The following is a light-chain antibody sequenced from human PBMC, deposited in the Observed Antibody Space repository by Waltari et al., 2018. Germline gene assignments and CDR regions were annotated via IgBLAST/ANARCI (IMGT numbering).Light chain of an antibody. CDR3: QHYTRYSIT. J-gene: IGKJ1*01. Sequence: DIQMTQSPSTLSASIGDRVTITCRASQSLSSWLAWYQQSPGKAPKLLVYDASTLQSGVPSRFSGSGSGTEFTLTISSLQPEDFATYYCQHYTRYSITFGQGTKVEIK. V-gene: IGKV1-5*01. CDR1: QSLSSW. CDR2: DAS.